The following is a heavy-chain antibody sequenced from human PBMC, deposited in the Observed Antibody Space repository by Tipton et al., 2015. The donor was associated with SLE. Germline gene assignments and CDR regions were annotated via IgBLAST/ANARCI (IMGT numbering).Heavy chain of an antibody. V-gene: IGHV1-18*01. CDR1: GYSFTSYG. CDR2: VSAFSGHT. J-gene: IGHJ6*02. Sequence: QLVQSGAEVKKPGASVKVSCKASGYSFTSYGISWVRQAPGQGLEWMGWVSAFSGHTNHAQNLQGRVTMTTDTFTSTAYMELRSLRSDDTAVYYCARDRYGDDWYYGMDVWGQGTTVTVSS. CDR3: ARDRYGDDWYYGMDV. D-gene: IGHD4-17*01.